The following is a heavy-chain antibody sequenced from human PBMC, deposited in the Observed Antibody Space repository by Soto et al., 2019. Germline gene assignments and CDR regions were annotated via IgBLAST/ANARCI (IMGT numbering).Heavy chain of an antibody. CDR3: ARAVRITGASGINDYGLDV. Sequence: QVQLVQSGAEVKKPGSSVKVSCKASGVTFSNLAISWVRQAPGQGLEWMGGITPLFGTPNYAQKFQGRIIVTADRSTSTAYMELSGLRSEATALYFCARAVRITGASGINDYGLDVWGQGTTVIVSS. CDR1: GVTFSNLA. CDR2: ITPLFGTP. V-gene: IGHV1-69*06. J-gene: IGHJ6*02. D-gene: IGHD1-20*01.